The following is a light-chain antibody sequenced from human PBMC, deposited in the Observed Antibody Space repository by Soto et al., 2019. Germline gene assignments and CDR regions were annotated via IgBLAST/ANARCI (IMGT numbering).Light chain of an antibody. CDR3: QQRSNWPPGYT. Sequence: MLTQSPATLSLSPGDRAILSCRASQDVSISLGWYQQKPGQAPRLLIYDASNRATGIPARFSGSGSGTDFTLTISSLEPEDFAVYYCQQRSNWPPGYTFGQGTKLEIK. CDR1: QDVSIS. V-gene: IGKV3-11*01. CDR2: DAS. J-gene: IGKJ2*01.